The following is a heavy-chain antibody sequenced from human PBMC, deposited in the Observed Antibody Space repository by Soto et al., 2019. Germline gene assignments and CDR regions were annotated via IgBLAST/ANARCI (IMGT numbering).Heavy chain of an antibody. D-gene: IGHD2-8*01. V-gene: IGHV3-73*01. Sequence: HPGGSLRLSCAASGFTFSGSGMHWVRQASGKGLEWVGRIRSKTNNYATAYAASVQGRFTISRDDSKNTAYLQMSSLKTEDTAVYYCTRWGVDSPLPFDYWGQGTLVTVSS. J-gene: IGHJ4*02. CDR3: TRWGVDSPLPFDY. CDR1: GFTFSGSG. CDR2: IRSKTNNYAT.